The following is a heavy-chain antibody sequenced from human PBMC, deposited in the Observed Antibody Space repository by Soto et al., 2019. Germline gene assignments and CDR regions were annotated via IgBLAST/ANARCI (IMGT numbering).Heavy chain of an antibody. V-gene: IGHV4-34*01. CDR1: GGSFSGYY. Sequence: QVQLQQWGAGLLKPSETLSLTCAVYGGSFSGYYWSWIRQPPGKGLEWMGEINHSGSTNYNPSLKSRVTISIDTFKNQFSLKLSSVTAADTAVYYCARGLGSAGAGSDDYYYYGMDVWGQGTTVTVSS. D-gene: IGHD3-10*01. CDR3: ARGLGSAGAGSDDYYYYGMDV. J-gene: IGHJ6*02. CDR2: INHSGST.